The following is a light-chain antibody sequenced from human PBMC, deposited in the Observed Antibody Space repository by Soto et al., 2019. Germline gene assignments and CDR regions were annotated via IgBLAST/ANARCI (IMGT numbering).Light chain of an antibody. CDR2: AAS. Sequence: IHMTQSPSSVSASVGDRITITCRASQGISIWIAWYQQKPGNAPKLLIYAASSLQSGVPSRFSGSGSGTHFTLTISSLQPEDFATYYCQQANTFPLTFAQGTRLAIK. CDR1: QGISIW. CDR3: QQANTFPLT. J-gene: IGKJ5*01. V-gene: IGKV1D-12*01.